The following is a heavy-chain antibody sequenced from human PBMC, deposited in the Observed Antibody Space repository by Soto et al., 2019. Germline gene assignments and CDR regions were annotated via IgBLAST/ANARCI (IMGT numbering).Heavy chain of an antibody. V-gene: IGHV3-33*01. CDR3: ARDNSSSWSGQTNWFDP. CDR1: GFTFSSYG. D-gene: IGHD6-13*01. J-gene: IGHJ5*02. Sequence: QVQLVESGGGVVQPGRSLRLSCAASGFTFSSYGMHWVRQAPGKGLEWVAVIWYDGSNKYYADSVKGRFTISGDNSKNTLYLQMNSLRAEDTAVYYCARDNSSSWSGQTNWFDPWGPGTLVTVSS. CDR2: IWYDGSNK.